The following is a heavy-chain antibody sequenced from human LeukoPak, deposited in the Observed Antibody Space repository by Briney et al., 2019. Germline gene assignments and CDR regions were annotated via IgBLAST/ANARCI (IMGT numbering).Heavy chain of an antibody. CDR3: ARSDNSDSSGWYNYYYMDV. Sequence: SETLSLTCTVSGGSISTYYWNWIRQPPGKGLEWIGYIFYSGSTNYNPSLKSRVTISVDTSKNHFSLKLRSVTAADTAVYYCARSDNSDSSGWYNYYYMDVWGKGATITVSS. J-gene: IGHJ6*03. V-gene: IGHV4-59*01. D-gene: IGHD6-19*01. CDR1: GGSISTYY. CDR2: IFYSGST.